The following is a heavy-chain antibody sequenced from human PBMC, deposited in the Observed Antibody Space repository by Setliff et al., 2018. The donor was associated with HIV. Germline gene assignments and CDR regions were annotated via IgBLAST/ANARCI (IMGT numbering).Heavy chain of an antibody. V-gene: IGHV4-39*01. CDR1: GGSISSSSYY. D-gene: IGHD6-6*01. Sequence: PSETLSLTCTVSGGSISSSSYYWGWTRQPPGKGLEWIGTIHYSGSTYYNPSLKSRVTISVDMSKNQFSLKLNSVTAADTAVYHCARHVGYSSSSLDYWGQGTLVTVSS. CDR3: ARHVGYSSSSLDY. J-gene: IGHJ4*02. CDR2: IHYSGST.